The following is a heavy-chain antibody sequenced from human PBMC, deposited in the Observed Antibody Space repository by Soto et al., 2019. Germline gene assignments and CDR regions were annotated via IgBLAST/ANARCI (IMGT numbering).Heavy chain of an antibody. Sequence: ASETLSLTCAVSGGSISSSNWWSWVRQPPGKGLEWIGEIYHSGSTNYNPSLKSRVTISVDKSKNQFSLKLSSVTAADTAVYYCARASEGPYYYYYGMDVWGQGTTVTVSS. CDR2: IYHSGST. J-gene: IGHJ6*02. CDR1: GGSISSSNW. V-gene: IGHV4-4*02. CDR3: ARASEGPYYYYYGMDV.